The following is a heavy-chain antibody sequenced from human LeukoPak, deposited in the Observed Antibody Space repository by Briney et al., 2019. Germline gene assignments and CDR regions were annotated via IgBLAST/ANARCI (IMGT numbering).Heavy chain of an antibody. D-gene: IGHD3-9*01. CDR2: IRYDGSNK. CDR1: GFTFSSYG. Sequence: GGSLRLSCAASGFTFSSYGMHWVRQAPGKGLEWVAFIRYDGSNKYYADSVKGRFTISRDNSKNTLYLQMNSLRAEDTAVYYCAKVLGRYFDWLFVPTDAFDIWGQGTMVTVSS. CDR3: AKVLGRYFDWLFVPTDAFDI. V-gene: IGHV3-30*02. J-gene: IGHJ3*02.